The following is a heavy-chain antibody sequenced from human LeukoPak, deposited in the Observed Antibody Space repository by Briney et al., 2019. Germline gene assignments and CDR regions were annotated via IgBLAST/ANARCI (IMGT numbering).Heavy chain of an antibody. CDR1: GDSISSSRYS. D-gene: IGHD3-10*01. CDR2: IYSRGST. J-gene: IGHJ4*02. Sequence: SETLSLTCTVSGDSISSSRYSWGWIRQPPGKGLEWIGSIYSRGSTYYNPSLKSRVTISVDTSKSQFSLRLSSMTAADTAVYYCARQVRESEPVDYWGQGTLVTVSS. V-gene: IGHV4-39*01. CDR3: ARQVRESEPVDY.